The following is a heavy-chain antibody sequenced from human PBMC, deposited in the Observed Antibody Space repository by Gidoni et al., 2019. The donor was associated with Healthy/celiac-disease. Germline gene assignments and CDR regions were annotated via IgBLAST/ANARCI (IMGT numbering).Heavy chain of an antibody. V-gene: IGHV3-15*01. CDR1: GFTLSNAW. CDR2: IKSKTDGGTT. Sequence: EVQLVESGGGLVKPGGSLRLSCAASGFTLSNAWMSWVSQAPGKGLEWVGRIKSKTDGGTTDYAAPVKGRFTISRDDSKNTLYLQMNSLKTEDTAVYYCTTEGDHLNAFDIWGQGTMVTVSS. CDR3: TTEGDHLNAFDI. J-gene: IGHJ3*02.